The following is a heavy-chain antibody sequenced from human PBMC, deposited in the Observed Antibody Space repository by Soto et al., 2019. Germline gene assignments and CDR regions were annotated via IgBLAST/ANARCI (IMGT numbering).Heavy chain of an antibody. Sequence: EVQLVESGGGLVQPGGSLRLSCAASGFTVSSNYMSWVRQAPGKGLEWVSVIYSGGSTYYADSVKGRFTISRHNSKNTLYLQMNSLRAEDTAVYYCARAYSSSWFYGMDVWGQGTTVTVSS. CDR2: IYSGGST. CDR1: GFTVSSNY. V-gene: IGHV3-53*04. J-gene: IGHJ6*02. CDR3: ARAYSSSWFYGMDV. D-gene: IGHD6-13*01.